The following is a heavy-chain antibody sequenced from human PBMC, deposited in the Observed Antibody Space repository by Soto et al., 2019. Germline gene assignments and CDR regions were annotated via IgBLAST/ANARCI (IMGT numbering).Heavy chain of an antibody. V-gene: IGHV1-69*05. D-gene: IGHD2-15*01. J-gene: IGHJ4*01. CDR1: GGTFSSYA. CDR3: SSGAATNYFAF. Sequence: QVQLVQSGAEVKKPGSSVKVSCKASGGTFSSYAISWVRQAPGQELEWMGGIIPIFGTANYAQKFQGRVTITTDESTGTDYMELSSLRAEDTAVYYCSSGAATNYFAFWGHGTLVTVSS. CDR2: IIPIFGTA.